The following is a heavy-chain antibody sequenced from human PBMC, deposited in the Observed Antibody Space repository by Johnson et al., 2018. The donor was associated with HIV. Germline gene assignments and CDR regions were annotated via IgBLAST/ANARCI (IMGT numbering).Heavy chain of an antibody. CDR1: GFTVSGNY. V-gene: IGHV3-66*01. J-gene: IGHJ3*02. Sequence: VRLVESGGGVVQPGRSLRLSCVASGFTVSGNYMSWVRQAPGKGLEWVSVIYSGGSTQYADFVKGRFSISRDTSKNTVYLQMNSLRVEDTALYYCASVRRGALDIWGQGTMVTVSS. CDR3: ASVRRGALDI. D-gene: IGHD3-10*02. CDR2: IYSGGST.